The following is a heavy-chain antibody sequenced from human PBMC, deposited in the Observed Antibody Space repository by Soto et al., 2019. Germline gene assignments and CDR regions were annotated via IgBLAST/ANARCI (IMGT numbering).Heavy chain of an antibody. Sequence: QVQLVQSGAEVKKPGSSVKVSCKASGGTFSNFASSWVRQAPGQGLEWMGGFIPSFGTLNYAQRFQGRLTISADESTGTAYMELSRLRPEDTAVYYCARFEQLVLHWGQGTLVTVSS. J-gene: IGHJ1*01. D-gene: IGHD6-13*01. V-gene: IGHV1-69*01. CDR2: FIPSFGTL. CDR3: ARFEQLVLH. CDR1: GGTFSNFA.